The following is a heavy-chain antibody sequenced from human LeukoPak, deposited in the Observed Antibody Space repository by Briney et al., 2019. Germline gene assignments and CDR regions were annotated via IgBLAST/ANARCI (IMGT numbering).Heavy chain of an antibody. D-gene: IGHD5-12*01. CDR3: AKDSGYSGYDSPRDY. V-gene: IGHV3-9*01. CDR2: ISWNSGSI. J-gene: IGHJ4*02. Sequence: GGSLRLSCAASGFTFDDYAMHWVRQAPGKGLEWVSGISWNSGSIGYADSVKGRFTISRDNAKNSLYLQMNSLRAEDTALYYCAKDSGYSGYDSPRDYWGQGTLVTVSS. CDR1: GFTFDDYA.